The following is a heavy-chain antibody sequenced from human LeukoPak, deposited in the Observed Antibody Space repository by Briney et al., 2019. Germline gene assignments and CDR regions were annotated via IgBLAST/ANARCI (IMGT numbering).Heavy chain of an antibody. D-gene: IGHD6-19*01. V-gene: IGHV3-15*01. Sequence: ETLSLSCTASGSTFSYTWKSYDRQTLGQEPQWVGRIKNKIDGRTADYAARVKGRLTMSRDDSKNTVYLQMNSLKTEDTAVYYCNTVLYSSGSYPGYWGHGTPVTVSS. J-gene: IGHJ4*01. CDR2: IKNKIDGRTA. CDR3: NTVLYSSGSYPGY. CDR1: GSTFSYTW.